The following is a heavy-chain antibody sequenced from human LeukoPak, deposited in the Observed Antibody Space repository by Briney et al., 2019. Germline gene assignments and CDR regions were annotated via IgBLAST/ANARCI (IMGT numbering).Heavy chain of an antibody. CDR3: AKVFHD. V-gene: IGHV4-4*07. Sequence: SETLSLTCTVSRGSISGDYWSWIRQPAGRGLEWIGLIYTSGTTNYNPSLKSRVTMSLDTSKNQFSLKLSSVTAADTAVYYCAKVFHDWGQGTMVTVSS. CDR2: IYTSGTT. CDR1: RGSISGDY. J-gene: IGHJ3*01.